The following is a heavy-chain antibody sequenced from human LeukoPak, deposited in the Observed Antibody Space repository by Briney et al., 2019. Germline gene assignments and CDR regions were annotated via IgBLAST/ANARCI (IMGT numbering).Heavy chain of an antibody. Sequence: GSLRLSCAASGFTFSSYTMNWVRQAPGKGLEWVSYITSGSSPIYYADSVKGRFTISRDNAKNSLYLQMNSLRDEDTAVYYCARRAYGDDSFDYWGQGTLVTVSS. J-gene: IGHJ4*02. CDR2: ITSGSSPI. CDR3: ARRAYGDDSFDY. V-gene: IGHV3-48*02. D-gene: IGHD4-17*01. CDR1: GFTFSSYT.